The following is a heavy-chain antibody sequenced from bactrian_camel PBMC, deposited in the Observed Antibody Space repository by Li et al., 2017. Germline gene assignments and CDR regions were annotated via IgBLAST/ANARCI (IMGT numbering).Heavy chain of an antibody. D-gene: IGHD1*01. CDR2: LYTGGGYP. CDR1: GFTFRYSDYC. V-gene: IGHV3S66*01. J-gene: IGHJ4*01. Sequence: VQLVESGGGSVQPGGSLRLSCAGSGFTFRYSDYCLGWFHQVPGEEREEVARLYTGGGYPITYADSVKGRFTISHDNAKNSVDLQMNSLKPDDTAVYYCAATGQMLSVAGCRTQGTQVTV.